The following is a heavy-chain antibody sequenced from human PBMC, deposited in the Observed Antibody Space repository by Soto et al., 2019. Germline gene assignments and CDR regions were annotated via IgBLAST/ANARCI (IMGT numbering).Heavy chain of an antibody. CDR2: INHSGST. CDR1: GGSFSGYY. V-gene: IGHV4-34*01. J-gene: IGHJ5*02. D-gene: IGHD2-15*01. Sequence: SETLSLTCAVYGGSFSGYYWSWIRQPPGKGLERIGEINHSGSTNYNPSLKSRVTISVDTSKNQFSLKLSSVTAADTAVYYCASGVVVVAATQGRGWFDPWGQGTLVTVSS. CDR3: ASGVVVVAATQGRGWFDP.